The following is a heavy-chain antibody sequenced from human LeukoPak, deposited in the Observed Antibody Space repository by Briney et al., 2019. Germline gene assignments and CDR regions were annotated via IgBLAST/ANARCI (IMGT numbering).Heavy chain of an antibody. D-gene: IGHD1-1*01. CDR2: IKRKNDGGTT. J-gene: IGHJ5*02. V-gene: IGHV3-15*01. CDR3: STTIGTYPDPTKLLPIQFDP. Sequence: PGGSLRLSCAASGFIFSNAWMSWVRQAPGKGLEWVGRIKRKNDGGTTDYAAPVKGRFTISREDSKNTLYLQMNSLKIENTAVYYCSTTIGTYPDPTKLLPIQFDPWGQGTLVTVSS. CDR1: GFIFSNAW.